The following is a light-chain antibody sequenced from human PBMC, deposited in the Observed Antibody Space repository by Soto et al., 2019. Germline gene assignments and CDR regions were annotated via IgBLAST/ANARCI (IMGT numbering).Light chain of an antibody. Sequence: EIVLTQSPGTLSLSPGEGATLSCRSSQDIGTNYLAWYQQKPGQAPRLLIFGASSRASGVPGRFSGSGSGTDFTLTISRPEPEDSAVYSCQQFVNSPYMYTFGQGTKLEI. CDR1: QDIGTNY. CDR2: GAS. J-gene: IGKJ2*01. V-gene: IGKV3-20*01. CDR3: QQFVNSPYMYT.